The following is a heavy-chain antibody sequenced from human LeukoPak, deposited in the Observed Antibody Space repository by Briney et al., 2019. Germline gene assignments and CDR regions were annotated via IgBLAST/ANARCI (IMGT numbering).Heavy chain of an antibody. J-gene: IGHJ6*02. D-gene: IGHD2-2*01. Sequence: SETLSLTCAVYGGSFSGYYWSWIRQPPGKGLEWIGEINHSGSTNYNPSLKSRVTISVDTSKNQFSLKLSSVTAADTAVYYCARWRSTSKVSQRRVLNYGMDVWGQGTTVTVSS. CDR1: GGSFSGYY. CDR3: ARWRSTSKVSQRRVLNYGMDV. V-gene: IGHV4-34*01. CDR2: INHSGST.